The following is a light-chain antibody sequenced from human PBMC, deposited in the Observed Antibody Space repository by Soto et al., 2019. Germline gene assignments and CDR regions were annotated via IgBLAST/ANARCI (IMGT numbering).Light chain of an antibody. V-gene: IGLV2-14*01. CDR2: DVS. Sequence: QSALTQPASVSGSPGQSTTISCTGTSSDVGGYNYVSWYQQHPGKAPKLMIYDVSNRPSGVSNRFSGSKSGNTASLTISGLQAEDEAYYYCSSYTSSSTPLYVFGTGTKVTVL. CDR3: SSYTSSSTPLYV. CDR1: SSDVGGYNY. J-gene: IGLJ1*01.